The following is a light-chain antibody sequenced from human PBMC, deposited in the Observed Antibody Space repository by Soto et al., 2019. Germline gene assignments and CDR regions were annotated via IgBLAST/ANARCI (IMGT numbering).Light chain of an antibody. CDR3: KQYNTWWT. Sequence: EIVMTQSPATLSVSPGERATLSCRASQSVSNNLAWYQQKPGQAPRLLIYGASTRATGVPDRFSGSGSGTGFNLTISSLQSEDFAVYYCKQYNTWWTFGQGTKVEIK. J-gene: IGKJ1*01. CDR2: GAS. CDR1: QSVSNN. V-gene: IGKV3-15*01.